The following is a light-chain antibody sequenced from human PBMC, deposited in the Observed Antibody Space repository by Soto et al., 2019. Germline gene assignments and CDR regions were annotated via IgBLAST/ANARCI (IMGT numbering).Light chain of an antibody. Sequence: DIQMTQSPSTLSASIGDRVNITCRASQSISSWLAWYQQKPGKVPKLLIYKASTLESGVPSRFSGSGSGTEFTLTISSLQPDDFATYYCQQYDSHLPTFGQGTNVEIK. CDR3: QQYDSHLPT. CDR1: QSISSW. J-gene: IGKJ2*01. V-gene: IGKV1-5*03. CDR2: KAS.